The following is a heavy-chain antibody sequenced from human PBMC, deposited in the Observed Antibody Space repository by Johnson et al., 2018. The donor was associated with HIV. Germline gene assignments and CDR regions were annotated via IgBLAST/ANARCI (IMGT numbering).Heavy chain of an antibody. J-gene: IGHJ3*02. CDR3: AKVVTGEDDAFDI. CDR2: VSYDGSNK. Sequence: QVQLVESGGGVVQPGRSLRLSCAASGFTFSSYAMHWVRQAPGKGLEWVAVVSYDGSNKYYADSVKGRFTISRDNSKNTLYLQMNSLRAEDTAVYYCAKVVTGEDDAFDIWGQGTMVTVSS. V-gene: IGHV3-30-3*01. D-gene: IGHD7-27*01. CDR1: GFTFSSYA.